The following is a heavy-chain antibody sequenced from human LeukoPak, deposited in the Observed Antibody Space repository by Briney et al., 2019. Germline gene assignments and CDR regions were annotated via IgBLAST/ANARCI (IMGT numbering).Heavy chain of an antibody. Sequence: GGSLRLFCAASGFTFNSYSMNWVRQAPGKGLEWVSSISSSSSSLYYADSVKGRFTISRDNAKNSLYLQMNSLRAEDTAVYYCARASGDIVETATMGSYWGQGTLVTVSS. D-gene: IGHD5-18*01. CDR1: GFTFNSYS. V-gene: IGHV3-21*01. CDR2: ISSSSSSL. CDR3: ARASGDIVETATMGSY. J-gene: IGHJ4*02.